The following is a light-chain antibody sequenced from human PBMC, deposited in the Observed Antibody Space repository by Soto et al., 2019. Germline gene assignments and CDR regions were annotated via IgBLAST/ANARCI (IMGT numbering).Light chain of an antibody. J-gene: IGKJ5*01. Sequence: VLTQSPATLSLSPGERATLSCRASQSVSRYLAWYQQKPGQAPRLLIYDASNRATGTPARFAGSGSGTGFTLTISSLEPEDFAVYYCQQRQHWPPITFGQGTRLEIK. CDR2: DAS. V-gene: IGKV3-11*01. CDR3: QQRQHWPPIT. CDR1: QSVSRY.